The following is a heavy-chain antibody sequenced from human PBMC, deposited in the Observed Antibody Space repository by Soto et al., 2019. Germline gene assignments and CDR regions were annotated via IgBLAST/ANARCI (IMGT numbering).Heavy chain of an antibody. CDR3: AKATATGGGAFDI. CDR1: GFPFSFYS. J-gene: IGHJ3*02. D-gene: IGHD2-8*02. Sequence: GSLRLSCAASGFPFSFYSMNWVRQAPGKGLEWVSTILVGGSTHYEDSVRGRFTISRDMSKNTVYLQMNSLTAGDTAMYYCAKATATGGGAFDICGQGTMVTVSS. CDR2: ILVGGST. V-gene: IGHV3-23*01.